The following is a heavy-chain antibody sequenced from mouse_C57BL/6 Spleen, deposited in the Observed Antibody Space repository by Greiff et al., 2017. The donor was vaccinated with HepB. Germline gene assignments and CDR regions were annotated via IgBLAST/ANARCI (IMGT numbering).Heavy chain of an antibody. D-gene: IGHD2-5*01. CDR1: GFTFSSYA. V-gene: IGHV5-4*01. J-gene: IGHJ3*01. CDR2: ISDGGSYT. CDR3: AREEGYSNPFAY. Sequence: EVMLVESGGGLVKPGGSLKLSCAASGFTFSSYAMSWVRQTPEKRLEWVATISDGGSYTYYPDNVKGRFTISRDNAKNNLYLHMSHLKSEDTAMYYCAREEGYSNPFAYWGQGTLVTVSA.